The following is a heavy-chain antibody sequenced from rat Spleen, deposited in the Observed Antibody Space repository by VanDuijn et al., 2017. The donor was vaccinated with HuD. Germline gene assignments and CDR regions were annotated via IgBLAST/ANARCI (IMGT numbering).Heavy chain of an antibody. CDR2: ISYDGSST. CDR1: GFTFSDYY. V-gene: IGHV5-29*01. D-gene: IGHD1-1*01. J-gene: IGHJ2*01. CDR3: ARHEEAIYYYSGDPYFDY. Sequence: EVQLVESDGGLVQPGRSLKLSCAASGFTFSDYYMAWVRQAPTKGLEWVATISYDGSSTYYRDSVKGRFTISRDNAKSTLYLQMDSLRSEDTATYYCARHEEAIYYYSGDPYFDYWGQGVMVTVSS.